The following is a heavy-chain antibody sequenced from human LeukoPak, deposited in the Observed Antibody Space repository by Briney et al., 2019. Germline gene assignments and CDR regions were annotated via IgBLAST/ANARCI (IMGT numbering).Heavy chain of an antibody. CDR1: GFTVSSYA. J-gene: IGHJ4*02. Sequence: GSLRLSCAASGFTVSSYAMHWVRQPIGKGLEWVSALGIAGDTFYPGSVKGRFTISRENAKNSLYLQMNSLRAEDTAMYYCARQKQSHGYFDYWGQGTLVTVSS. CDR2: LGIAGDT. V-gene: IGHV3-13*01. CDR3: ARQKQSHGYFDY. D-gene: IGHD1/OR15-1a*01.